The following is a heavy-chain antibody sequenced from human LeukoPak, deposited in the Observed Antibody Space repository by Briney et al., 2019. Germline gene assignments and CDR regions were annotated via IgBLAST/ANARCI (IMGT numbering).Heavy chain of an antibody. J-gene: IGHJ4*02. CDR3: ARDRIGGTYYDY. D-gene: IGHD1-26*01. CDR2: ISVFNGNT. Sequence: ASVKVSCKASGYTISNYVFTWVRQAPGQGLEWMGWISVFNGNTKYAQKLQGRVTMTTDTSTSTAYMELRSLTSDDTAVYYCARDRIGGTYYDYWGQGTLVTVSS. V-gene: IGHV1-18*01. CDR1: GYTISNYV.